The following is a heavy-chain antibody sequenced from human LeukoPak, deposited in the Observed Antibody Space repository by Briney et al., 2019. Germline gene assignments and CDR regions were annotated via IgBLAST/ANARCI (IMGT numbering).Heavy chain of an antibody. J-gene: IGHJ4*02. V-gene: IGHV1-69*01. CDR3: ASDTTYYYGSGSSQFDY. CDR1: GFTFSSYA. Sequence: GGSLRLSCAASGFTFSSYAISWVRQAPGQGLEWMGGIIPIFGTANYAQKFQGRVTITADESTSTAYMELSSLRSEDTAVYYCASDTTYYYGSGSSQFDYWGQGTLVTVSS. CDR2: IIPIFGTA. D-gene: IGHD3-10*01.